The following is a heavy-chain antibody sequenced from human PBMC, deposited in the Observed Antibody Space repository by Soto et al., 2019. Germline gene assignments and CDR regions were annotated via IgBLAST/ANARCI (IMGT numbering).Heavy chain of an antibody. CDR3: AMAGNYRYFDS. CDR1: GDSVGSRTSY. CDR2: AANSGTT. Sequence: QVQLQESGPGLVKPSETLSLTCTVSGDSVGSRTSYWSWIRQPPGKGLEWLGYAANSGTTNYNPSLKSRVTVSLDTSNNLFSLRLASVTAAVTAVYYCAMAGNYRYFDSWGQGVLVTVSS. V-gene: IGHV4-61*01. D-gene: IGHD1-7*01. J-gene: IGHJ4*02.